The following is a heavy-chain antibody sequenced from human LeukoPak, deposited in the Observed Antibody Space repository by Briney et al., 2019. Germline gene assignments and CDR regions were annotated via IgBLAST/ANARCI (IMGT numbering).Heavy chain of an antibody. CDR2: IGTSNSDK. J-gene: IGHJ5*02. Sequence: KPGGSLRLSCAASGFTFSYNGMTWVRQAPGKGLEWVSSIGTSNSDKNYADSVKGRFTISRDNAKNSLFLQMNSLTAEDTAVYYCARDPCGSTSCYFKSWGQGTLVTVTS. CDR1: GFTFSYNG. CDR3: ARDPCGSTSCYFKS. V-gene: IGHV3-21*06. D-gene: IGHD2-2*01.